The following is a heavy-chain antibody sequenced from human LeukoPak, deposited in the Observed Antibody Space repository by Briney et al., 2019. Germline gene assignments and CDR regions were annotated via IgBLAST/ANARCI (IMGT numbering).Heavy chain of an antibody. CDR1: GYTFTSYG. Sequence: ASVKVSCKASGYTFTSYGISWVRQAPGHGLEWMGWISAYNGNTNYAQKLQSRVTITTATSTSTAYMELRSLRSDDTAVYYCARALPLYCSSTSCYDGPSWFDPWGQGTLVTVSS. D-gene: IGHD2-2*01. CDR3: ARALPLYCSSTSCYDGPSWFDP. J-gene: IGHJ5*02. V-gene: IGHV1-18*01. CDR2: ISAYNGNT.